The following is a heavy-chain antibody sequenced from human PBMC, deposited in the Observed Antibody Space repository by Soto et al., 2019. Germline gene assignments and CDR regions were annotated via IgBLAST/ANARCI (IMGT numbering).Heavy chain of an antibody. D-gene: IGHD4-17*01. CDR2: IYYSGST. CDR1: GGSISSYY. Sequence: PSETLSLTCTVSGGSISSYYWSWIRQHPGKGLEWIGYIYYSGSTNYNPSLKSRVTISVDTSKNQFSLKLSSVTAADTAVYYCARDRDYGDYPHFDYWGQGTLVTVSS. CDR3: ARDRDYGDYPHFDY. J-gene: IGHJ4*02. V-gene: IGHV4-59*01.